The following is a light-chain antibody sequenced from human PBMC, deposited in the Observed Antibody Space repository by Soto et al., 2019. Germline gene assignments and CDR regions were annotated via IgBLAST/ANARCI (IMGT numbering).Light chain of an antibody. CDR1: SSDVGGYNY. Sequence: QSALTQPRSVSGSPGQSVTISCTGTSSDVGGYNYVSWYQQHPGKAPKLMIYDVNKRPSGVPDRFSGSKSGNPASLTISGRQDDDEADYYCCSYAGSYTVVFGGGTQLTVL. J-gene: IGLJ2*01. CDR3: CSYAGSYTVV. CDR2: DVN. V-gene: IGLV2-11*01.